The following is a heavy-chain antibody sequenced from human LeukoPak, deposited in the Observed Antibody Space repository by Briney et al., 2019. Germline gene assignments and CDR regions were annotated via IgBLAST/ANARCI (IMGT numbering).Heavy chain of an antibody. V-gene: IGHV4-59*01. CDR1: GGSISSYH. D-gene: IGHD5-12*01. CDR3: ARGNSGYDYAFDI. Sequence: PSGTLSLTCTVSGGSISSYHWSWIRQPPGKGLQWMGFIYSSGSTNYNPSLKSRVTISLDTSKNQFSLRVSSVTSADTAVYYCARGNSGYDYAFDIWGQGTMVTVSS. CDR2: IYSSGST. J-gene: IGHJ3*02.